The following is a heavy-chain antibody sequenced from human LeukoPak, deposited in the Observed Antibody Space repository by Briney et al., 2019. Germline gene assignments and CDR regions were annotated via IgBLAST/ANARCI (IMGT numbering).Heavy chain of an antibody. CDR1: GFTFKNYG. D-gene: IGHD5-12*01. Sequence: GGSLRLSCAASGFTFKNYGMHWVRQAPGKGLEWVAVISYDGSNKYYADSVKGRFTISRDNSKNTLYLQMNSLKTEDTAVYYCTTDPSYSGYPRFDYWGQGTLVTVSS. CDR2: ISYDGSNK. V-gene: IGHV3-30*03. CDR3: TTDPSYSGYPRFDY. J-gene: IGHJ4*02.